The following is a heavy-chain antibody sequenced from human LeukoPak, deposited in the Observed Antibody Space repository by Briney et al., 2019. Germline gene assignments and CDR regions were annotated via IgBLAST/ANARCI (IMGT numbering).Heavy chain of an antibody. J-gene: IGHJ1*01. Sequence: GGSLRLSCAASGFNLKKYDMTWAGQAPGNGLELVSAVPYISDTPYYPGSVKRRFVTSTDNSKDTLYLQMNSLRAEDTALYCFAKLLWLHDWGQGPLVTVS. CDR3: AKLLWLHD. V-gene: IGHV3-23*01. CDR1: GFNLKKYD. CDR2: VPYISDTP. D-gene: IGHD5-12*01.